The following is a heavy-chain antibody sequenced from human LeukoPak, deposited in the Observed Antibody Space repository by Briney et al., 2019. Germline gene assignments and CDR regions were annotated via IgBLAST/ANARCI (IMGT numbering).Heavy chain of an antibody. Sequence: TSETLSLTCTVSGASISPHYWTWIRQAPGRGLEWIGYVYYNGLTSYNASLRSRLILSVDTARNQVSLKLTSVTAADTAVYYCTRERSTVTFDYWGQGTLVTVSS. V-gene: IGHV4-59*11. CDR3: TRERSTVTFDY. J-gene: IGHJ4*02. D-gene: IGHD4-17*01. CDR2: VYYNGLT. CDR1: GASISPHY.